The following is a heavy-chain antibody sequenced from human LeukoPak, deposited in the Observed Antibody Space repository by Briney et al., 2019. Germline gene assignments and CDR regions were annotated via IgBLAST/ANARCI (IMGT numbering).Heavy chain of an antibody. Sequence: TSETLSLTCTVSGGSISTITYYWGWIRQPPGKGLEWIGSIYHSGSTYYNPSLKSRVTISVDTSKNQFPLKLSSVTAADTAVYYCARVLTMFRGGFDYWGQGTLVTVSS. CDR1: GGSISTITYY. J-gene: IGHJ4*02. V-gene: IGHV4-39*06. D-gene: IGHD3-10*01. CDR3: ARVLTMFRGGFDY. CDR2: IYHSGST.